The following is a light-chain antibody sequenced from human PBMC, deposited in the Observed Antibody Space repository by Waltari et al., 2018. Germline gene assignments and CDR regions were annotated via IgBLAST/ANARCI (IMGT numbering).Light chain of an antibody. CDR2: WAS. CDR1: QSVLYSSNNKNY. J-gene: IGKJ2*02. Sequence: DIVMTQSPDSLAVSLGERATINCKSSQSVLYSSNNKNYLAWYQQKPGQPPKLLIYWASTRGSGVPDRFRGSGSGTDFTLTISSLQAEDVAVYYCQQYYSTPCTFGQGTKLEIK. V-gene: IGKV4-1*01. CDR3: QQYYSTPCT.